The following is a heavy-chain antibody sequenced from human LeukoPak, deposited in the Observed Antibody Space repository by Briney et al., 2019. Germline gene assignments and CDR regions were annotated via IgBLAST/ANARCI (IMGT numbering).Heavy chain of an antibody. CDR3: ARDPAHDYGDYYYYYYMDV. V-gene: IGHV3-48*04. Sequence: PGGSLRLSCAASGFTFSSYGMNWVRQAPGKGLEWVSYISSSGSTIYYADSVKGRFTISRDNAKNSLYLQMNSLRAEDTAVYYCARDPAHDYGDYYYYYYMDVWGKGTTVTVSS. CDR1: GFTFSSYG. CDR2: ISSSGSTI. D-gene: IGHD4-17*01. J-gene: IGHJ6*03.